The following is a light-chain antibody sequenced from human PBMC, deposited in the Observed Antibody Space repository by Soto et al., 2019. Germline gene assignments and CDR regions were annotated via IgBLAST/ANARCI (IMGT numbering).Light chain of an antibody. Sequence: EIVLTQSPATLSLSPGERATLSCRASQSVRSYLAWYQQKHGQAPRLLIYDASNRATGIPARFSGSGSWTDFTLTISSLEPEDFAVYYCQQRSNWPLTFGGGTKVEIK. CDR1: QSVRSY. V-gene: IGKV3-11*01. CDR2: DAS. J-gene: IGKJ4*01. CDR3: QQRSNWPLT.